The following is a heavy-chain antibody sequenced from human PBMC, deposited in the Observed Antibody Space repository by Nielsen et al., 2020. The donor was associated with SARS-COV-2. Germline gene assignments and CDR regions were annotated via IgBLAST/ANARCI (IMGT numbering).Heavy chain of an antibody. Sequence: SVKVSCKASGGTFSSYAISWVRQAPGQGLEWMGGIIPIFDKANFAQKFQGRVTITADESTSTAYMELSSLRSEDTAVYYCARVEGYDILTVGVGWGQGTLVTVSS. CDR2: IIPIFDKA. CDR3: ARVEGYDILTVGVG. J-gene: IGHJ4*02. CDR1: GGTFSSYA. D-gene: IGHD3-9*01. V-gene: IGHV1-69*13.